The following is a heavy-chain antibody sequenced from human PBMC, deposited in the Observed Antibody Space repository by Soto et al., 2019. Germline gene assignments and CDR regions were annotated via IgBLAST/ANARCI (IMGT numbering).Heavy chain of an antibody. CDR3: ARQIRADDAFDI. Sequence: QVQLQESGPGLVKPSQTLSLTCPVSGGSISSGDYYWSWIRQPPGKGLEWIGYIYYSGSTYYNPSLNSRVTISVDTSKNQFSLKLSAVTAADTAVYYCARQIRADDAFDIWCQGTMVTVSS. CDR2: IYYSGST. V-gene: IGHV4-30-4*01. J-gene: IGHJ3*02. CDR1: GGSISSGDYY.